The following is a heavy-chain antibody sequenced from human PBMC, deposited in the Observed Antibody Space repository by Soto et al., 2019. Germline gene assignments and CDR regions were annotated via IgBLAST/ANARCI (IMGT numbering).Heavy chain of an antibody. V-gene: IGHV4-59*08. CDR1: GGSISSYY. D-gene: IGHD6-6*01. CDR3: ARRSSSSSPDNYYYYYMDV. Sequence: PSETLSLTCTVSGGSISSYYWSWVRQPPGKGLEWIGYIYYSGSTNYNPSLKSRVTISVDTSKNQFSLKLSSVTAADTAVYYCARRSSSSSPDNYYYYYMDVWGKGTTVTVSS. CDR2: IYYSGST. J-gene: IGHJ6*03.